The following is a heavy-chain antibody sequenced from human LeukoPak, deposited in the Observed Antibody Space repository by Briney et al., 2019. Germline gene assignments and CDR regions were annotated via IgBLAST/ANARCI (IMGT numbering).Heavy chain of an antibody. J-gene: IGHJ5*02. CDR3: AGRGIAHS. CDR1: GFTFSAYG. Sequence: PGGSLRLSCAASGFTFSAYGMTWVRQAPGKGLECVSAVSCNDGSTTYYADSVKGRFTISRDNSKNTLYLQMNSLRAEDTAVYYCAGRGIAHSWGQGTLVTVSS. CDR2: VSCNDGSTT. D-gene: IGHD6-13*01. V-gene: IGHV3-23*01.